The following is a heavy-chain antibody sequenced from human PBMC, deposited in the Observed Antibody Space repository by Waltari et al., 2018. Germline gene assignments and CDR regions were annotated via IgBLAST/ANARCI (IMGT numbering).Heavy chain of an antibody. J-gene: IGHJ4*02. D-gene: IGHD1-1*01. CDR1: AGSISSYY. CDR2: IYYSGVT. Sequence: QVQLQVSGPGLVKPSETLSLTCTVSAGSISSYYWSWIRQPLGQGLDWIGYIYYSGVTNDNPSLTSRVTLSVDTSKNQFSLKLSSVTAADTAVYYCARSMANSRFDYWGQGTLVTVSS. V-gene: IGHV4-59*01. CDR3: ARSMANSRFDY.